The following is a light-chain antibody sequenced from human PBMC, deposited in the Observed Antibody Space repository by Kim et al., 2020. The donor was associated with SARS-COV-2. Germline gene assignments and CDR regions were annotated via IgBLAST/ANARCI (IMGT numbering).Light chain of an antibody. CDR1: NIGSKR. CDR3: QVWDSSSDLVV. J-gene: IGLJ2*01. V-gene: IGLV3-21*03. Sequence: AAGKKARITCGGNNIGSKRVHWYQQKPGQAPVLVVYDDSDRPSGIPERFSGSNSGNTATLTISRVEAGDEADYYCQVWDSSSDLVVFGGGTQLTVL. CDR2: DDS.